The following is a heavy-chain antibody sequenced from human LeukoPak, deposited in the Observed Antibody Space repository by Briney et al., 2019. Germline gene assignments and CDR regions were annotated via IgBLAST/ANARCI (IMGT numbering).Heavy chain of an antibody. J-gene: IGHJ4*02. Sequence: PSETLSLTCTVSGGPISGYYWSWIRQPPGKGLEWIGYIYYSGSTNYNPSLKSRVTISVDTSKNQFSLKLSSVTAADTAVYYCAGCSGASCYYITSPLYFDYWGQGTLVTVS. CDR2: IYYSGST. CDR3: AGCSGASCYYITSPLYFDY. D-gene: IGHD2-15*01. V-gene: IGHV4-59*08. CDR1: GGPISGYY.